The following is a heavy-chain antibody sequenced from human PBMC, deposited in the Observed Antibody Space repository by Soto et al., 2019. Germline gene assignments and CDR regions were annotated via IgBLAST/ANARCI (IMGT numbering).Heavy chain of an antibody. CDR1: GGSISSYY. Sequence: QVQLQESGPGLVKPSETLSLTCTVSGGSISSYYWSWIRQPPGKGLEGIGYIYYSGSTNYNTSLKRRVTISVDTSKNQFSLKLSSVTAAATAVYYCARRYGPGFDYWGQGILVTVSS. V-gene: IGHV4-59*08. CDR2: IYYSGST. D-gene: IGHD4-17*01. J-gene: IGHJ4*02. CDR3: ARRYGPGFDY.